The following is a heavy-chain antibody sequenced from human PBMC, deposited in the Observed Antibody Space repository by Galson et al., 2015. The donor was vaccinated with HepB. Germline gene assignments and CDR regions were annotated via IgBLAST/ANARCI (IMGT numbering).Heavy chain of an antibody. CDR3: ARGSSGKDYYYYYGMDV. J-gene: IGHJ6*02. D-gene: IGHD6-19*01. CDR1: GYTFTGYY. CDR2: IDPNSGGT. Sequence: SVKVSCKASGYTFTGYYMHWVRQAPGQGLEWMGWIDPNSGGTNYAQKFQGWVTMTRDTSISTAYVELSRLRSDDTAVYYCARGSSGKDYYYYYGMDVWGQGTTVTVSS. V-gene: IGHV1-2*04.